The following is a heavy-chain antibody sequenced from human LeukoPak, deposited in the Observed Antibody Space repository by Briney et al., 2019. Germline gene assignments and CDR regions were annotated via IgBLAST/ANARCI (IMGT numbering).Heavy chain of an antibody. CDR3: ARGDGSGSYPFDY. J-gene: IGHJ4*02. CDR2: IYYSGST. D-gene: IGHD3-10*01. V-gene: IGHV4-59*02. Sequence: SETLSLTCTVSGGSASSYYWSWIRQPPGKGLEWIGYIYYSGSTNYNPSLKSRVTISVDTSKNQFSLKLNSVTAADTAVYYCARGDGSGSYPFDYWGQGTLVTVSS. CDR1: GGSASSYY.